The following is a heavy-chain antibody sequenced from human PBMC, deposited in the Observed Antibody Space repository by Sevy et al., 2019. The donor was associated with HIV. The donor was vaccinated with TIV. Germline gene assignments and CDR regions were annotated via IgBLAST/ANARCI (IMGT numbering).Heavy chain of an antibody. Sequence: GESLKISCAASGFTFSSYGMHWVRQAPGKGLEWVAFIRYDGSNKYYADSVKGRFTISRDNSKNTRYLQRNSLRAEDTAVYYGAKDRGYYYDSSGYYPRMYFDYWGQGTLVTVSS. CDR1: GFTFSSYG. D-gene: IGHD3-22*01. V-gene: IGHV3-30*02. CDR2: IRYDGSNK. CDR3: AKDRGYYYDSSGYYPRMYFDY. J-gene: IGHJ4*02.